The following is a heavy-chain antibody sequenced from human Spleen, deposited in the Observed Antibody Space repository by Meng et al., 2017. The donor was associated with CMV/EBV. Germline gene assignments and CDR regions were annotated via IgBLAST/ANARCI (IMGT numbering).Heavy chain of an antibody. CDR1: GFTFNSYE. CDR3: ARDRLVLFFMGDYYYGMDV. D-gene: IGHD1-26*01. J-gene: IGHJ6*02. CDR2: ISSSGSTI. Sequence: GESLKISCAASGFTFNSYEMNWVRQAPGKGLEWVSCISSSGSTIYYADSVKGRFTISRDNAKNSLYLQMNSLRAEDTAVYYCARDRLVLFFMGDYYYGMDVWGQGTTVTVSS. V-gene: IGHV3-48*03.